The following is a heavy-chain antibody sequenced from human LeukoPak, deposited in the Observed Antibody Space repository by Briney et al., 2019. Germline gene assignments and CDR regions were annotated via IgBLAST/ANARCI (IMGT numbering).Heavy chain of an antibody. CDR1: GGSISSYY. Sequence: SETLSLTCTVSGGSISSYYWSWIRQPPGKGLEWIGYIYYSGSTNYNPSLKSRVTISVDTSKNQFSLKLSSMTAADTAVYYCARDLRGYCSSTSCWYWFDPWGQGTLVTVSS. J-gene: IGHJ5*02. D-gene: IGHD2-2*01. V-gene: IGHV4-59*01. CDR3: ARDLRGYCSSTSCWYWFDP. CDR2: IYYSGST.